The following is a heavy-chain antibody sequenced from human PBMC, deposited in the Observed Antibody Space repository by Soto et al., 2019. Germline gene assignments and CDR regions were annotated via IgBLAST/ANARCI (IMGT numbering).Heavy chain of an antibody. J-gene: IGHJ6*02. D-gene: IGHD1-7*01. V-gene: IGHV1-69*13. Sequence: SVKLSCKASGGTFSSYAFSWVRQAPGQGLEWMGGIIPIFGTANYAQKFQGRVTITADESTSTAYMELSSLRSEDTAVYYCAGPPELTRIYYYYGMDVWG. CDR3: AGPPELTRIYYYYGMDV. CDR2: IIPIFGTA. CDR1: GGTFSSYA.